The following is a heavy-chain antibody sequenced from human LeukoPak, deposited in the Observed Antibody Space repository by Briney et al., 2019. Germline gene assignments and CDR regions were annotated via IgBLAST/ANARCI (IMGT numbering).Heavy chain of an antibody. CDR2: ISYDGSNK. CDR1: GFTFSSYG. V-gene: IGHV3-30*18. CDR3: AKDRQGAYFDY. Sequence: GGSLRLSCAASGFTFSSYGMHWVRQAPGMGLEWVAVISYDGSNKYYADSVKGRFTISRDNSKNTLYLQMNSLRAEDTAVYYCAKDRQGAYFDYWGQGTLVTVSS. J-gene: IGHJ4*02.